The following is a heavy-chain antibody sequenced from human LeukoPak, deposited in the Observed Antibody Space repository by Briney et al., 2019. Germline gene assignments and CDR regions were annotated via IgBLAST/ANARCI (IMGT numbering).Heavy chain of an antibody. CDR3: ARDVYSSSWSSLDY. J-gene: IGHJ4*02. CDR1: GYTFTGYY. V-gene: IGHV1-2*02. D-gene: IGHD6-13*01. Sequence: ASVKVSCKASGYTFTGYYMHWVRQAPGQGLEWMGWINPNSGGTNYAQKFQGRVTMTRDTSISTAYMELSRLRSDDTAVYYCARDVYSSSWSSLDYWGQGTLVTVSS. CDR2: INPNSGGT.